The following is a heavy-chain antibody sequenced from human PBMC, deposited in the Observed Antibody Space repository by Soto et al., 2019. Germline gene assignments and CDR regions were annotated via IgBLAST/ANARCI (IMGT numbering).Heavy chain of an antibody. CDR3: AREEQQLVYFDY. J-gene: IGHJ4*02. D-gene: IGHD6-13*01. V-gene: IGHV4-30-4*01. CDR1: GGSISSGDYY. CDR2: IYYSGST. Sequence: LSLTCTVSGGSISSGDYYWSWIRQPPGKGLEWIGYIYYSGSTYYNPSLKSRVTISVDTSKNQFSLKLSSVTAADTAVYYCAREEQQLVYFDYWGQGTLVTVSS.